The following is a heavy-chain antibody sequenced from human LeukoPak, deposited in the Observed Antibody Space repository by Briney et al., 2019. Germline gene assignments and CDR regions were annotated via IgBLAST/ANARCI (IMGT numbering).Heavy chain of an antibody. Sequence: GGSLRLSCAASGFTFSDYYMSWIRQAPGKGLEWVGRIKSKTDGGTTDYAAPVKGRFTISRDDSKNTLYLQMNSLKTEDTAVYYCTTRNSEDPYDSSGYYLFDAFDIWGQGTMVTVSS. J-gene: IGHJ3*02. CDR1: GFTFSDYY. V-gene: IGHV3-15*01. D-gene: IGHD3-22*01. CDR3: TTRNSEDPYDSSGYYLFDAFDI. CDR2: IKSKTDGGTT.